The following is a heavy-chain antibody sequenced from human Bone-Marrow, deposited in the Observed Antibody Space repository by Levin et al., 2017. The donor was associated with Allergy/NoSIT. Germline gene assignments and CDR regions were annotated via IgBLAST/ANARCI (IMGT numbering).Heavy chain of an antibody. V-gene: IGHV3-30*03. D-gene: IGHD3-16*01. CDR2: ISYGGHNK. J-gene: IGHJ4*02. Sequence: GESLKISCAASGFSFSSYGMNWVRQAPGKGLEWVAVISYGGHNKYYADSVKGRFTISRDDPKNTLYLPMDSLRTEDTALYYCASAKDDKGGWGGTWGQGALVTVSS. CDR3: ASAKDDKGGWGGT. CDR1: GFSFSSYG.